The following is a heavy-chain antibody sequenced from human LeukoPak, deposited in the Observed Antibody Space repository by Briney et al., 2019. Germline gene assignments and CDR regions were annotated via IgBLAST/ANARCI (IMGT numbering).Heavy chain of an antibody. Sequence: PGGSLRLSCAASGFTFSSYWMSWVRQAPGKGLEWVANIKQDGSEKYYVDSVKGRFTISRDNAKNSLYLQMNSLRAEDTAVYYCARDVKDYDFWNGYYRLDYWGQGTLVTVSS. CDR3: ARDVKDYDFWNGYYRLDY. D-gene: IGHD3-3*01. V-gene: IGHV3-7*01. CDR1: GFTFSSYW. J-gene: IGHJ4*02. CDR2: IKQDGSEK.